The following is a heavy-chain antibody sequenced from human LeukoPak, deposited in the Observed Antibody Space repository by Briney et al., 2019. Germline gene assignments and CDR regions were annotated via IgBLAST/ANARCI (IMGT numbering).Heavy chain of an antibody. CDR2: IYSSGHT. J-gene: IGHJ6*03. V-gene: IGHV4-39*07. D-gene: IGHD3-10*01. CDR3: ARTTMVRGTYYMDV. Sequence: PSETLSLTCTVSGVSISGTTYCWAWIRQPPGKGLEWIGSIYSSGHTIYNASLKSRITISVDRSENQFSLNLRSVTAADTAVYYCARTTMVRGTYYMDVWGKGTTVTISS. CDR1: GVSISGTTYC.